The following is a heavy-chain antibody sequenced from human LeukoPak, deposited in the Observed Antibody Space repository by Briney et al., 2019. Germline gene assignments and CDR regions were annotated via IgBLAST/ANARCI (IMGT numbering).Heavy chain of an antibody. Sequence: SETLSLTCAVSGGSISSGGYSWSWIRQPPGKGLEWIGYIYHGGSTYYNPSLKSRVTISVDRSKNQFSLKLSSVTAADTAVYYCARVTVYCSGGSCYNWFDPWGQGTLVTVSS. J-gene: IGHJ5*02. D-gene: IGHD2-15*01. V-gene: IGHV4-30-2*01. CDR1: GGSISSGGYS. CDR2: IYHGGST. CDR3: ARVTVYCSGGSCYNWFDP.